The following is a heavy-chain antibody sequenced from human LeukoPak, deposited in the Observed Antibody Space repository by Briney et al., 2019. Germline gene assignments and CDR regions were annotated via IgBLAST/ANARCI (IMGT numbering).Heavy chain of an antibody. CDR3: AKALTSSIVYFDY. CDR1: GFTFSSYG. D-gene: IGHD2-2*01. V-gene: IGHV3-23*01. J-gene: IGHJ4*02. CDR2: ISGSGGST. Sequence: GGSLRLSCAASGFTFSSYGMHWVRQAPGKGLEWVSAISGSGGSTYYADSVKGRFTISRDNSKNTLYLQMNSLRAEDAAVYYCAKALTSSIVYFDYWGQGTLVTVSS.